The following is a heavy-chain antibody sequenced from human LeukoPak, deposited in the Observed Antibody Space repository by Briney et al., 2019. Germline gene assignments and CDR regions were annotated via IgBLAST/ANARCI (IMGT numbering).Heavy chain of an antibody. CDR3: ASYSSPTGCFDY. Sequence: SETLSLTCTVSGGSISSYYWSWIRQPPGKGLEWIGYIYYSGSTNYNPSLKSRVTISVDTSKNQFSLKLGSVTAADTAVYYCASYSSPTGCFDYWGQGTLVTVSS. CDR1: GGSISSYY. CDR2: IYYSGST. V-gene: IGHV4-59*01. D-gene: IGHD3-22*01. J-gene: IGHJ4*02.